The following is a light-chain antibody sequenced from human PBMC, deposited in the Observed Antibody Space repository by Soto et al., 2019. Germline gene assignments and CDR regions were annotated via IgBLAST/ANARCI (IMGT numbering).Light chain of an antibody. CDR3: QQYNSYPWT. J-gene: IGKJ1*01. V-gene: IGKV1-5*03. CDR2: QAS. Sequence: DLQMTQSPSNLSASVGDSVTINCRASESLSSWLAWYQQRPGKAPKLLIYQASNLQNGVPSRFSGSGSGTEFTLTINSLQPDDFATYYCQQYNSYPWTFGQGTMVEIK. CDR1: ESLSSW.